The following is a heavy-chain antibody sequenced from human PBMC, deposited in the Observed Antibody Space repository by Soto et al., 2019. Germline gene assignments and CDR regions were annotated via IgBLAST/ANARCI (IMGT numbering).Heavy chain of an antibody. CDR2: ISGSGGST. J-gene: IGHJ4*02. CDR3: AKRPPTVYGTRGYDGVSY. CDR1: GFTFSSYA. Sequence: PGGSLRLSCAASGFTFSSYAMSWVRQAPGKGLEWVSAISGSGGSTYYADSVKGRFTISRDNSKNMLYLQMNSLRAEDTAVYYCAKRPPTVYGTRGYDGVSYWGQGTLVTVPS. D-gene: IGHD5-12*01. V-gene: IGHV3-23*01.